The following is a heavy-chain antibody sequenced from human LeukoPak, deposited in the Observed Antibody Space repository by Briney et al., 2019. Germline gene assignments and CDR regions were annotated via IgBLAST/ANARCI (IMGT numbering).Heavy chain of an antibody. CDR2: INAGNGNT. J-gene: IGHJ4*02. Sequence: GASVKVSCKASGYTFTSYAMHWVRQAPGQRLEWMGWINAGNGNTKYSQKFQGRVTITRDTSASTAYMELSSLRSEDTAVYYCARGDRPGSSSGAGFNWGQGTLVTVSS. CDR1: GYTFTSYA. CDR3: ARGDRPGSSSGAGFN. D-gene: IGHD6-6*01. V-gene: IGHV1-3*01.